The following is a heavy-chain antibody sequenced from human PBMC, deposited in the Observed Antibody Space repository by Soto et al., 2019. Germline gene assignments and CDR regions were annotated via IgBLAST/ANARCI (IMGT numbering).Heavy chain of an antibody. CDR2: INPSGGST. V-gene: IGHV1-46*01. J-gene: IGHJ6*02. Sequence: GASVKVSCKASGYTFTSYYMHWVRQAPGQGLEWMGIINPSGGSTSYAQKFQGRVTMTTDASTSTAYMELSSLRSEDTAVYYCAKDTEETTDYGMDVWGQGTTVTVSS. CDR1: GYTFTSYY. CDR3: AKDTEETTDYGMDV. D-gene: IGHD4-17*01.